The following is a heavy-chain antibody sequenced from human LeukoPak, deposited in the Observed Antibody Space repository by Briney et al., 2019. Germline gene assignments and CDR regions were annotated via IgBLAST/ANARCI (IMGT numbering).Heavy chain of an antibody. CDR2: IIPIFGTA. CDR1: GGTFSSYA. J-gene: IGHJ6*03. Sequence: GASVKVSCKASGGTFSSYAISWVRQAPGQGLEWMGGIIPIFGTANYAQKFQGRVTITTDESTSTAYMELSSLRSEDTAVYYCARDLRLARHDGYYYYMDVWGKGTTVTVSS. D-gene: IGHD6-6*01. CDR3: ARDLRLARHDGYYYYMDV. V-gene: IGHV1-69*05.